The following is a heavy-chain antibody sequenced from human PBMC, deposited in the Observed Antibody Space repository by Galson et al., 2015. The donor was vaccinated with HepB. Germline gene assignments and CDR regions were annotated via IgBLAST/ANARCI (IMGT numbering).Heavy chain of an antibody. CDR2: IRVYNGDT. D-gene: IGHD3-9*01. V-gene: IGHV1-18*01. Sequence: SVKVSCKASGYTFSNYRLSWVRQAPGQGLEWMGWIRVYNGDTKSAQKVQGRVTMTTDKPTRTAYMELRSLTSGDTAVYYCARESLTGWSLDYWGQGTPVTVS. J-gene: IGHJ4*02. CDR1: GYTFSNYR. CDR3: ARESLTGWSLDY.